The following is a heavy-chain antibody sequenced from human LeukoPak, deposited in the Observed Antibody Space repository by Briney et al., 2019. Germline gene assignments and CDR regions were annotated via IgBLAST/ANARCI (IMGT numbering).Heavy chain of an antibody. V-gene: IGHV7-4-1*02. CDR1: GYTFTNNA. D-gene: IGHD2-8*02. J-gene: IGHJ4*02. CDR2: IHTDTGNP. CDR3: ARAGIGYCTDNTCSPDY. Sequence: ASVTVSCKASGYTFTNNAVNWVRQAPGQGLEWMGWIHTDTGNPTYARGFTGRFVFSLDTSVTTAYLQISSLKTEDTAVYYCARAGIGYCTDNTCSPDYWGQGTLVTVSS.